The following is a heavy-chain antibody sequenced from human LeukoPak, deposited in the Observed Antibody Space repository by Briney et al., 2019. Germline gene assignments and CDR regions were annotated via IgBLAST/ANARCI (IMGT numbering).Heavy chain of an antibody. CDR2: IYYSGST. CDR3: ARGGYYDSSGYYYFNWWFDP. J-gene: IGHJ5*02. D-gene: IGHD3-22*01. V-gene: IGHV4-39*07. CDR1: GGSISSSSYY. Sequence: SETLSLTCTVSGGSISSSSYYWGWIRQPPGKGLEWIGSIYYSGSTYYNPSLKSRVTISVDTSKNQFSLKLSSVTAADTAVYYCARGGYYDSSGYYYFNWWFDPWGQGTLVTVSS.